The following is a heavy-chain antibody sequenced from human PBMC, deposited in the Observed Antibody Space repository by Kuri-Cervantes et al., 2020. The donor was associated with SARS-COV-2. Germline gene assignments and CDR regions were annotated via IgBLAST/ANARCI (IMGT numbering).Heavy chain of an antibody. J-gene: IGHJ4*02. D-gene: IGHD3-22*01. CDR1: GYTFTSYD. V-gene: IGHV1-8*01. CDR2: MNPNSGNT. CDR3: VRHLTYYFDGNHYSNFDF. Sequence: ASVKVSCKASGYTFTSYDINWVRQATGQGLEWMGWMNPNSGNTGYAQKFQGRVTMTRNTSISTAYMELSSLGSEDTAVYYCVRHLTYYFDGNHYSNFDFWGQGTLVTVSS.